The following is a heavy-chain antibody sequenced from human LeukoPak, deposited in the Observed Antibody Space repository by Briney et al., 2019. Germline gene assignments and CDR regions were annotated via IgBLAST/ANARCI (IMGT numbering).Heavy chain of an antibody. D-gene: IGHD2-15*01. V-gene: IGHV3-48*03. CDR1: GFTFSSYE. CDR3: ATYIVGPTIDY. J-gene: IGHJ4*02. Sequence: QPGGSLRLSCAASGFTFSSYEMNWVRQAPGKGLEWVSYISSSGSTIYYADSVKGRFTISRDNAKNSVYLQMNSLRAGDTAVYYCATYIVGPTIDYWGQGTLVTVSS. CDR2: ISSSGSTI.